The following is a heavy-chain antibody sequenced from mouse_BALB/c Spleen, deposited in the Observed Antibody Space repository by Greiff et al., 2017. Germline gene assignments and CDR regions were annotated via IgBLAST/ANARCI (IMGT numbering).Heavy chain of an antibody. D-gene: IGHD6-1*01. J-gene: IGHJ2*01. CDR1: GYNFTSYW. CDR2: IYPGSGST. Sequence: QVQLKQPGAELVKPGTSVKLSCKASGYNFTSYWINWVKLRPGQGLEWIGDIYPGSGSTNYNEKFKSKATLTVDTSSSTAYMQLSSLASEDSALYYCARSAALDYWGQGTTLTVSS. V-gene: IGHV1-55*01. CDR3: ARSAALDY.